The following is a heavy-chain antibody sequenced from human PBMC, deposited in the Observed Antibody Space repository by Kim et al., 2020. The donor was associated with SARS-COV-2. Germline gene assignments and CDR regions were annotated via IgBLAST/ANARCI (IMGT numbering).Heavy chain of an antibody. V-gene: IGHV7-4-1*02. D-gene: IGHD6-13*01. J-gene: IGHJ6*02. CDR3: ARARSSSWYAPYYYYGMDV. CDR2: INTNTGNP. CDR1: GYTFTSYA. Sequence: ASVKVSCKASGYTFTSYAMNWVRQAPGQGLEWMGWINTNTGNPTYAQGFTGRFVFSLDTSVSTAYLQISSLKAEDTAVYYCARARSSSWYAPYYYYGMDVWGQGTTVTVSS.